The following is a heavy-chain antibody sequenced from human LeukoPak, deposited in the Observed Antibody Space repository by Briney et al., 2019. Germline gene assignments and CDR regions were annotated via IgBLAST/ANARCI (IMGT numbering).Heavy chain of an antibody. CDR1: GYTFTSYY. D-gene: IGHD3-22*01. V-gene: IGHV1-46*01. CDR2: INPSGGST. J-gene: IGHJ4*02. CDR3: ARKNNNYYDSSGYYYY. Sequence: ASVKVSCKASGYTFTSYYMHWVRQAPGQGLGWMGIINPSGGSTSYAQKSQGRVTMTRDTSTSTVYMELSSLRSEDTAVYYCARKNNNYYDSSGYYYYWGQGTLVTVSS.